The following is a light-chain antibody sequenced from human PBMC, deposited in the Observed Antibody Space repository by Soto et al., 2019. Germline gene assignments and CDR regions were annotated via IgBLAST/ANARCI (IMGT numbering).Light chain of an antibody. V-gene: IGLV1-47*01. CDR2: RTD. Sequence: QSVLSQLPSASGAPGQRVTISCSGSSSNIGSNFVYWYQQLPGTAPKLLIYRTDQRPSGVPDRFSGSKPGASASLVISGLRSEDEADYYCAAWDNSLRWVFGGGTKLTVL. CDR1: SSNIGSNF. J-gene: IGLJ3*02. CDR3: AAWDNSLRWV.